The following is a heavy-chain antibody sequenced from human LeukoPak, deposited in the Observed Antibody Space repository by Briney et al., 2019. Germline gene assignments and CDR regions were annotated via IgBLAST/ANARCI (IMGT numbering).Heavy chain of an antibody. J-gene: IGHJ6*04. CDR1: GYTFSDYY. Sequence: ASVKVSCKAFGYTFSDYYIHWVRQAPGQGLEWMGWINPNSGGTNYAQKFQGWVTMTRDTSISTAYMELSRLRSDDTAVYYCARGGSGSYYIPSYYYGMDVWGKGTTVTVSS. V-gene: IGHV1-2*04. D-gene: IGHD3-10*01. CDR3: ARGGSGSYYIPSYYYGMDV. CDR2: INPNSGGT.